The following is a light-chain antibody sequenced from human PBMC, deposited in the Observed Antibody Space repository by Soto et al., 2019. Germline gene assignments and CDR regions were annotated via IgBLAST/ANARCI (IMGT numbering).Light chain of an antibody. V-gene: IGLV2-23*01. CDR1: SSDVGSYNL. CDR3: CSYAGSSFYV. Sequence: QSVLTQPASVSGSPGQSITISCTGTSSDVGSYNLVSWYQRHPGKAPKLMIYEGSKRPSGVSNRFSGSKSGNTASLTISGLQAEDEADYYCCSYAGSSFYVFGTGTKVTVL. CDR2: EGS. J-gene: IGLJ1*01.